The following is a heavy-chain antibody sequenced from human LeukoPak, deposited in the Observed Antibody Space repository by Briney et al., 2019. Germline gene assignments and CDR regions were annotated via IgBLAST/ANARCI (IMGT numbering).Heavy chain of an antibody. D-gene: IGHD3-22*01. J-gene: IGHJ4*02. Sequence: SETLSLTCAVYGGSFSGYYWSWIRQPPGKGLEWIGEINHSGSTNYNPSLKSRVTISVDTSKNQFSLKLSSVTAADTAVYYCARGLYDSSGYYPGVLAYWGQGTLVTVSS. CDR3: ARGLYDSSGYYPGVLAY. V-gene: IGHV4-34*01. CDR1: GGSFSGYY. CDR2: INHSGST.